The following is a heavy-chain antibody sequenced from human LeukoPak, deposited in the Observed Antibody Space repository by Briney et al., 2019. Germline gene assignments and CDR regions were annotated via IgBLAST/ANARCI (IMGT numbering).Heavy chain of an antibody. V-gene: IGHV3-23*01. CDR1: GFTFSSYA. Sequence: GGSLRLSCAASGFTFSSYAMSWVRQAPGKGLEWVSAISGSGGSTYYADSVKGRFTISRDNSKNTLYLQMNYLRAEDTAVFYCAKRGDSGYDRFFDYWGQGTLVTVSS. J-gene: IGHJ4*02. CDR3: AKRGDSGYDRFFDY. CDR2: ISGSGGST. D-gene: IGHD5-12*01.